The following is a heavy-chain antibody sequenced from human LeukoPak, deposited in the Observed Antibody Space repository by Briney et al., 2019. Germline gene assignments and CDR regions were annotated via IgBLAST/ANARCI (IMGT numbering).Heavy chain of an antibody. Sequence: SQTLSLTCAVYGGSFSVYYWSWIRQPPGKGLEWIGQIHHSGSTKYNTSLKRRVTISVDTSTNQFSLKLSSVTAADTAVYYCARGQSRFLEWLSPYNWFDPWGQGTLVTVSS. D-gene: IGHD3-3*01. V-gene: IGHV4-34*01. CDR1: GGSFSVYY. CDR3: ARGQSRFLEWLSPYNWFDP. CDR2: IHHSGST. J-gene: IGHJ5*02.